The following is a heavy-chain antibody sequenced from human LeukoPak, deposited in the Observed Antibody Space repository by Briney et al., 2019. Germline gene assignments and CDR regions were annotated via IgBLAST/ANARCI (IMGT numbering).Heavy chain of an antibody. J-gene: IGHJ5*02. V-gene: IGHV5-51*01. CDR1: GYSLTSYW. Sequence: GESLKISCKGSGYSLTSYWIGWVRQMPGKGLEWMGIIYPGDSDTRYSPSFQGQVTISADKSISTAYLQWSSLKASDTAMYYCARQGLWFGEANWFDPWGQGTPVTVSS. CDR2: IYPGDSDT. D-gene: IGHD3-10*01. CDR3: ARQGLWFGEANWFDP.